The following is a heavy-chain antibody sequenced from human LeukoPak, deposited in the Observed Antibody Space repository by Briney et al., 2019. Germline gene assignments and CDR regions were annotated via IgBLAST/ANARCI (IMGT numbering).Heavy chain of an antibody. J-gene: IGHJ4*02. CDR1: GGSISSSNW. CDR3: ARTGDWSYFDY. D-gene: IGHD2-21*02. Sequence: SGTLSLTCAVSGGSISSSNWWTWVRQPPGKGLEWIGEIYHSGSTNYNPSLKSRVTISVDMSKNQFSLKLSSVTAADTAVYYCARTGDWSYFDYWGQGTLVTVSS. CDR2: IYHSGST. V-gene: IGHV4-4*02.